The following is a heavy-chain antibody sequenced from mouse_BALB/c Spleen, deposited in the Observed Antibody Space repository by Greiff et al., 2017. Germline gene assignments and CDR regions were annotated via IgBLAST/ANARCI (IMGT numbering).Heavy chain of an antibody. CDR3: ARGVARGYWYFDV. CDR2: ISYSGST. Sequence: EVKLQESGPGLVKPSQSLSLTCTVTGYSITSDYAWNWIRQFPGNKLEWMGYISYSGSTSYNPSLKSRISITRDTSKNQFFLQLNSVTTEDTATYYCARGVARGYWYFDVWGAGTTVTVSS. V-gene: IGHV3-2*02. CDR1: GYSITSDYA. D-gene: IGHD1-1*02. J-gene: IGHJ1*01.